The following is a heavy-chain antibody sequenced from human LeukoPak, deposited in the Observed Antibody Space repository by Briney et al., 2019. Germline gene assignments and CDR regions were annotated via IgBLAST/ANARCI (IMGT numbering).Heavy chain of an antibody. V-gene: IGHV3-30*02. CDR3: AKDPYSYGSYFDY. D-gene: IGHD5-18*01. CDR2: VWYDGRDK. CDR1: GFSFSGCG. Sequence: PGGSLRLSCAASGFSFSGCGIHWVRQAPGKGLEWVAFVWYDGRDKYYGDSVKGRFTISRDNSKNTLYLQMNSLRAEDTAMYYCAKDPYSYGSYFDYWGQGILVIVSS. J-gene: IGHJ4*02.